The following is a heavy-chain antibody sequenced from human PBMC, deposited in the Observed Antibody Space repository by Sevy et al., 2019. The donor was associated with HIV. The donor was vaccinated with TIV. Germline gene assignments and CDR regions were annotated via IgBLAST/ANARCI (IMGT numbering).Heavy chain of an antibody. Sequence: GGYLRLSCAASGFTLSDYYMSWIRQAPGKGLEWVSYISGSDNTKYYADSVKGRFTISRDNAKNSLYLQMNSLRAEDTAVYYCARDHVKDGDLGDYYYFAMDVWGQGTTVTVSS. CDR2: ISGSDNTK. V-gene: IGHV3-11*01. J-gene: IGHJ6*02. CDR1: GFTLSDYY. CDR3: ARDHVKDGDLGDYYYFAMDV. D-gene: IGHD4-17*01.